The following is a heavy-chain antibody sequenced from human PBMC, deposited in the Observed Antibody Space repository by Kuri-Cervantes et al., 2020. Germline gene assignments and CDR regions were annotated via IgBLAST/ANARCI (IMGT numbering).Heavy chain of an antibody. Sequence: GGSLRLSCAASEFAFSDYYMTWIRQAPGKGLEWVSHISDSGRTIYYADSVRGRFTVSRDNAKNSLYLQMNSLRTEDTALYYCAKVRMFSGNYYLDYWGQGTLVTVSS. CDR1: EFAFSDYY. V-gene: IGHV3-11*01. CDR3: AKVRMFSGNYYLDY. J-gene: IGHJ4*02. CDR2: ISDSGRTI. D-gene: IGHD6-25*01.